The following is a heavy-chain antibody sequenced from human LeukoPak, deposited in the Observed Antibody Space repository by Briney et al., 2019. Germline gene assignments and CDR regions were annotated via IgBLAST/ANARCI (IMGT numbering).Heavy chain of an antibody. CDR2: MNPNSGNT. CDR1: GYTFTGYD. Sequence: ASVKVSCKASGYTFTGYDINWVRQATGQGLEWMGWMNPNSGNTGYAQKFQGRVTMTRNTSISTAYMELSSLRSEDTAVYYCASAPGYYDSSTLANDYWGRGTLVTVSS. CDR3: ASAPGYYDSSTLANDY. V-gene: IGHV1-8*01. D-gene: IGHD3-22*01. J-gene: IGHJ4*02.